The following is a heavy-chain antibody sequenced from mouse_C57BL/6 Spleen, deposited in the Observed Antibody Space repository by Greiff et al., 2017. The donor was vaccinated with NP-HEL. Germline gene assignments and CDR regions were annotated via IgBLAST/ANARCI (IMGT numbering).Heavy chain of an antibody. J-gene: IGHJ3*01. CDR1: GFNIKDDY. D-gene: IGHD1-1*01. CDR2: IDPENGDT. V-gene: IGHV14-4*01. CDR3: TTRITTVAY. Sequence: VHVKQSGAELVRPGASVKLSCTASGFNIKDDYMHWVKQRPEQGLEWIGWIDPENGDTEYASKFQGKATITADTSSNTAYLQLSSLTSEDTAVYYCTTRITTVAYWGQGTLVTVSA.